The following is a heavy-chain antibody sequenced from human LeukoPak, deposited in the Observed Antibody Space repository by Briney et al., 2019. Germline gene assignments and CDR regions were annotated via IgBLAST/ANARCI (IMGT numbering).Heavy chain of an antibody. J-gene: IGHJ6*02. V-gene: IGHV3-7*03. CDR3: TTDPNYYGMDV. Sequence: GGSLRLSCTASGFTFSDYWMSWVRQAPGKGLEWVANIKQDGREKYYVDSVKGRFTISRDNAKNSLYLQMNSLKTEDTAVYYCTTDPNYYGMDVWGQGTTVTVSS. CDR1: GFTFSDYW. CDR2: IKQDGREK.